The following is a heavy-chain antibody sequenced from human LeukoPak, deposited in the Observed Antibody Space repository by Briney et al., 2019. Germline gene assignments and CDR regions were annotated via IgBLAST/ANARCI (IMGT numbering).Heavy chain of an antibody. CDR3: ARTMVGATGMDY. D-gene: IGHD1-26*01. CDR2: IYYSGST. J-gene: IGHJ4*02. Sequence: SETLSLTCTVSGGSISSYYWGWIHQPPGKGLEWIGSIYYSGSTYYNPSLKSRVTISVDTSKNQFSLKLSSVTAADTAVYYCARTMVGATGMDYWGQGTLVTVSS. V-gene: IGHV4-39*07. CDR1: GGSISSYY.